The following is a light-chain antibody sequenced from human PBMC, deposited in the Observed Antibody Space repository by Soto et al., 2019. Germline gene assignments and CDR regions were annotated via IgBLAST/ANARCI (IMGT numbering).Light chain of an antibody. CDR1: QSVSSSY. Sequence: ESVLSQFPGTLSLSRGGRATLSCGASQSVSSSYLAWYQQKPGQAPRPLIYGASSRATGIPDRLSGSGSGTDFTLTISRLEPEDFAVYYCQQYGSSPLTFGQGTKVE. CDR2: GAS. J-gene: IGKJ1*01. V-gene: IGKV3-20*01. CDR3: QQYGSSPLT.